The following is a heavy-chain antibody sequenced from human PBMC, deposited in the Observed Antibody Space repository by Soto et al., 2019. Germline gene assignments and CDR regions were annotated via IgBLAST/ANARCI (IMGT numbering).Heavy chain of an antibody. CDR1: GYTFTSYY. J-gene: IGHJ6*02. D-gene: IGHD7-27*01. Sequence: GASVKVSCKASGYTFTSYYMHWVRQAPGQGLEWMGIINPSGGSTSYAQKFQGRVTMTRDTSTSTVYMELSSLRSEDTAVYYCARGGPTTGEDYYYSYGMDVWGQGTTVTVSS. V-gene: IGHV1-46*01. CDR3: ARGGPTTGEDYYYSYGMDV. CDR2: INPSGGST.